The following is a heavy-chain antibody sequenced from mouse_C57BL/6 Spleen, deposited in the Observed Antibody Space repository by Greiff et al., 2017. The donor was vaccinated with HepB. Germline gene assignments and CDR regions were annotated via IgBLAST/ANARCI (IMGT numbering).Heavy chain of an antibody. CDR1: GYTFTSYW. CDR3: ARGGYYGSSYDYAMDY. V-gene: IGHV1-64*01. Sequence: VQLQQPGAELVKPGASVKLSCKASGYTFTSYWMHWVKQRPGQGLEWIGMIHPNSGSTNYNEKFKSKATLTVDKSSSTAYMLLSSLTSEDSAVYYCARGGYYGSSYDYAMDYWGQGTSVTVSS. CDR2: IHPNSGST. D-gene: IGHD1-1*01. J-gene: IGHJ4*01.